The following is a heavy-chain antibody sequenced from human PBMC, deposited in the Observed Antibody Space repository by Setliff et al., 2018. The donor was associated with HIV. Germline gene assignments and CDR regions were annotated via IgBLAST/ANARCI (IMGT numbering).Heavy chain of an antibody. CDR3: ARLPFEYSSHMYYYYMDV. Sequence: SETLSLTCAVSGASISSGNWWSWVRQPPGKGLEWIGSIYYSGSTNYNPSLKSRVTISVDKSKNQFSLKLTSLTAADTAVYYCARLPFEYSSHMYYYYMDVWGKGTTVTVSS. D-gene: IGHD6-13*01. CDR1: GASISSGNW. V-gene: IGHV4-4*02. CDR2: IYYSGST. J-gene: IGHJ6*03.